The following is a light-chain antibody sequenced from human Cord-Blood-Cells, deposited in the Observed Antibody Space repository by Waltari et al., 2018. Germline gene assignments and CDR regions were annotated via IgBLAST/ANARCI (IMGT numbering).Light chain of an antibody. CDR3: CSYAGSYTDVV. CDR2: EVS. CDR1: SSAVGGYNY. V-gene: IGLV2-11*01. J-gene: IGLJ2*01. Sequence: QSALTQPRSVSGSPGQSVTISCTGTSSAVGGYNYVSWYQQHPGKAPKLMISEVSKRPSGGPDLFTRSKSGNTASLTISGLQVDDDAYYSGCSYAGSYTDVVFVGWTKLTVL.